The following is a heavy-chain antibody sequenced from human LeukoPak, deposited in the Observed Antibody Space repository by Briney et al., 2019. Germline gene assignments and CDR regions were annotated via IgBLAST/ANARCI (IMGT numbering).Heavy chain of an antibody. Sequence: SETLSLTCTVSGGSIRGYYWSWIRPPPGKGPEWIGYIYHSGSTNYNPSLKSRVTISIDTSKNQFSLRLSSVTAADTAVYYCARYTAMVPFDYWGQGTLVTVSS. J-gene: IGHJ4*02. CDR1: GGSIRGYY. CDR3: ARYTAMVPFDY. CDR2: IYHSGST. V-gene: IGHV4-59*01. D-gene: IGHD5-18*01.